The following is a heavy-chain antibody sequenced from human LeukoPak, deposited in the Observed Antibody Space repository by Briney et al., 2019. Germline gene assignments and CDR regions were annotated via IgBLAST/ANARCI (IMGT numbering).Heavy chain of an antibody. D-gene: IGHD1-14*01. V-gene: IGHV3-43*02. Sequence: PGRSLRLSCAVSGFTFDDYAMHWVRQAPGKGLEWVSLISGDGATTYYADSVKGRFTISRDNSKNSLYLQMNSLRTEDTALYYCAKTPPSYGRWGQGTLVTVSS. CDR1: GFTFDDYA. CDR3: AKTPPSYGR. CDR2: ISGDGATT. J-gene: IGHJ4*02.